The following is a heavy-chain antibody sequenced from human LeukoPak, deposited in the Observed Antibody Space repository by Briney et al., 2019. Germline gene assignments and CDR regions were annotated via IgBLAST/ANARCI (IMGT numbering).Heavy chain of an antibody. Sequence: GRCLRLSGAASGCACGSYWMHSVCQDPGKRLVWVSRINSDGSSTSYADSVKGRFTISRDNAKNTLYLQMNSLRAEDTAVYYCVRAGSGYDYWGQGTLVTVSS. CDR1: GCACGSYW. CDR3: VRAGSGYDY. J-gene: IGHJ4*02. D-gene: IGHD5-12*01. V-gene: IGHV3-74*01. CDR2: INSDGSST.